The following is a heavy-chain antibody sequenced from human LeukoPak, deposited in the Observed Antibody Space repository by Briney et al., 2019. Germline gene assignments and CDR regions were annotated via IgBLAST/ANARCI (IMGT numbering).Heavy chain of an antibody. CDR1: GVSIFSSY. Sequence: SETLSLTCTVSGVSIFSSYWNWVRQPPGKGLEWIGYVHYSGSTNYNPSLKSRVTISVDTSKSQFSLKVSSATAADTAVNYCATGRSIRYFAYWGQGTLLTVSS. CDR3: ATGRSIRYFAY. V-gene: IGHV4-59*12. CDR2: VHYSGST. J-gene: IGHJ4*02. D-gene: IGHD3-9*01.